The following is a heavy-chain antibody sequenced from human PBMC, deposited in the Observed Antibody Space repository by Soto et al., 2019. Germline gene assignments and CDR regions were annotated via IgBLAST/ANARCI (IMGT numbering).Heavy chain of an antibody. CDR1: GYTFTSYA. Sequence: QVQLVQSGAEVKKPGASVKVSCKASGYTFTSYAMHWVRQAPGQRLEWMGWINAGNGKTKYSQKFRGRVTITRDTFARTVYMELSSRTAEDAQVYYCARGMGVRSCWEDYYGLDVWGQGTTVTVSS. J-gene: IGHJ6*02. CDR2: INAGNGKT. V-gene: IGHV1-3*01. D-gene: IGHD2-21*01. CDR3: ARGMGVRSCWEDYYGLDV.